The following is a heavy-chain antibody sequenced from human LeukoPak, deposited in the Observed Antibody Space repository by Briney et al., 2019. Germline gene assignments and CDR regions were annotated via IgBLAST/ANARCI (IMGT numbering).Heavy chain of an antibody. CDR1: GFTFSNYW. J-gene: IGHJ1*01. CDR2: IKTDGSEK. D-gene: IGHD3-22*01. Sequence: GGSLRLSCEGSGFTFSNYWMGWVRQAPGKGLQWVANIKTDGSEKYYVDSVKGRFTISRDNAKNSLYLRMNSLRAEDTAVYYCATYSSLNRREFQYWGQGTLLTVSS. CDR3: ATYSSLNRREFQY. V-gene: IGHV3-7*01.